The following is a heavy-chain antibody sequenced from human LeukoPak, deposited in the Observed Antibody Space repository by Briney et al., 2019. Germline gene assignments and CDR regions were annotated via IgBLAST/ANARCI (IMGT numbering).Heavy chain of an antibody. CDR3: ARGGGYGSSPLK. CDR2: IYTSGST. V-gene: IGHV4-4*09. Sequence: SETLSLTCTGSGGSISSYCWSWIRQPPGKGLEWSGYIYTSGSTNYNPSLKSRVTIPADTSKNQFSLKLNSVTAADTAAYYCARGGGYGSSPLKWGQGTLVTVSS. J-gene: IGHJ4*02. D-gene: IGHD6-6*01. CDR1: GGSISSYC.